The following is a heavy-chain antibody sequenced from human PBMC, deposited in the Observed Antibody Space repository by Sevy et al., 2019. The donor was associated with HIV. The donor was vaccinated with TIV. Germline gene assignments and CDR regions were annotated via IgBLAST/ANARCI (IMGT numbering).Heavy chain of an antibody. CDR2: IVGSSSTI. J-gene: IGHJ3*02. CDR3: AREIVGGPFDI. Sequence: GGSLRLSCAASGFTFSIYTMTWVRQAPGKGLECVSYIVGSSSTIYYADSVKGRFTISRDNAKNSLYLQMNSLIAEDTAVYYCAREIVGGPFDIWGQGTMVTVSS. V-gene: IGHV3-48*01. D-gene: IGHD1-26*01. CDR1: GFTFSIYT.